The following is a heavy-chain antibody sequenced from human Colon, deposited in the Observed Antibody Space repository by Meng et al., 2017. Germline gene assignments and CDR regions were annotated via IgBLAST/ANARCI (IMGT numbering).Heavy chain of an antibody. V-gene: IGHV4-59*01. Sequence: SETLSLTCSVSGASISSDYWTWIRQPPGKGLEFIAYISDSGSPNHNPSLKSRVTLSLDTSKNQFSLNLASVTAADTAVYYCARVASVTRYIDYWGQGTRVTGCS. CDR1: GASISSDY. D-gene: IGHD4-17*01. CDR2: ISDSGSP. CDR3: ARVASVTRYIDY. J-gene: IGHJ4*02.